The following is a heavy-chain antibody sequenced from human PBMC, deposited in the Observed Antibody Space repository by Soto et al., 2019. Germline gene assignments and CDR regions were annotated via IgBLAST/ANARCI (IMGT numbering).Heavy chain of an antibody. J-gene: IGHJ3*02. CDR1: GGTFTNYA. CDR3: ARGDYSDTSGPFSDAFDI. D-gene: IGHD3-22*01. CDR2: IIPIFGTA. Sequence: SVKVSCKASGGTFTNYAFSWVRQAPGQGLEWLGGIIPIFGTADYAQKFQGRVTITADEPTSTVHMELSSLRSDDTAVYYCARGDYSDTSGPFSDAFDIWGQGTMVTVS. V-gene: IGHV1-69*13.